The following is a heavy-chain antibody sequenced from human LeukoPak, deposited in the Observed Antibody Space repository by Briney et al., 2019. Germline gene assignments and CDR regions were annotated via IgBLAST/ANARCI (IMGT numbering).Heavy chain of an antibody. D-gene: IGHD2-2*02. CDR3: AREGQLLYTDRFAFDI. CDR1: GFSVSNNY. CDR2: IYSGGST. V-gene: IGHV3-53*01. Sequence: PGGSLRLSCAASGFSVSNNYMSWVRQAPGKGLEWVSIIYSGGSTYYADSVKGRFTISRDNSKNTLYLQMNSLRAEDTAVYYCAREGQLLYTDRFAFDIWGQGTMVTVSS. J-gene: IGHJ3*02.